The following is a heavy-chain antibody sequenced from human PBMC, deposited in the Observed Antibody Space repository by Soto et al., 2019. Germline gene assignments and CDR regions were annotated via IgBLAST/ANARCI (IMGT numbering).Heavy chain of an antibody. CDR3: ASGAITMVRGVPTYGMDV. V-gene: IGHV1-69*01. J-gene: IGHJ6*02. CDR2: IIPIFGTA. Sequence: QVQLVQSGAEVKKPGSSVKVSCKASGGTFSSYAISWVRQAPGQGLEWMGGIIPIFGTANYAQKFQGRVTITADESTSTAYMELSSLRSDDTAVYYCASGAITMVRGVPTYGMDVWVQWTTVTLSS. D-gene: IGHD3-10*01. CDR1: GGTFSSYA.